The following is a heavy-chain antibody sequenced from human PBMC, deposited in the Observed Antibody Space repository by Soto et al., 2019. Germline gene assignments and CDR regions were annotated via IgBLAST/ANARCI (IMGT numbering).Heavy chain of an antibody. CDR1: GGSVTSHY. J-gene: IGHJ4*02. D-gene: IGHD5-12*01. CDR2: MHYTGCS. Sequence: PSETLSLTCSFSGGSVTSHYLTWIRQSPEKGLEWIGYMHYTGCSHYNPSLKSRLTISVDTSKNQFTLQLSSVTAADTAVYYCARLWRGYDWDFDYWGQGTLVTVSS. CDR3: ARLWRGYDWDFDY. V-gene: IGHV4-59*02.